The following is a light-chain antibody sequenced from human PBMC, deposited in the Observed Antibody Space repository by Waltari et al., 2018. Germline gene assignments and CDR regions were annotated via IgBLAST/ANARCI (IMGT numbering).Light chain of an antibody. Sequence: SYELTQPPSVSVSPGQTARDTCSGDAFPPQFAYWYQQKPGQAPVLVIYKDTERPSGIPPRFSRSRTVITVTVTIRAVQAEDEADYYCLSADSSGTCLDVFGTGTTLTVL. CDR3: LSADSSGTCLDV. CDR2: KDT. CDR1: AFPPQF. J-gene: IGLJ1*01. V-gene: IGLV3-25*03.